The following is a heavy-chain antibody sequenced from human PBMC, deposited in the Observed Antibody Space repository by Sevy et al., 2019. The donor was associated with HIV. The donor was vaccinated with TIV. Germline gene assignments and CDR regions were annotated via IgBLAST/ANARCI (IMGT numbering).Heavy chain of an antibody. V-gene: IGHV3-33*01. Sequence: GSLRLSCAASGFTFSSYGMHWVRQAPGKGLEWVAVIWYEGSNKYYADSVKGRFTISRDNSKNTLYLQMNSLRAEDTAVYYCARDKGDHYYDSSGYYFDYWGQGTLVTVSS. D-gene: IGHD3-22*01. J-gene: IGHJ4*02. CDR2: IWYEGSNK. CDR3: ARDKGDHYYDSSGYYFDY. CDR1: GFTFSSYG.